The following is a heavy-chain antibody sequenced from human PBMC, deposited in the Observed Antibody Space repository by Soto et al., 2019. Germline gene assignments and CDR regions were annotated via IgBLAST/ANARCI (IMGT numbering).Heavy chain of an antibody. CDR3: AMGYSYAPFDP. CDR1: GFTFSSYA. Sequence: GGSLRLSCAASGFTFSSYAMSWVRQAPGKGLEWVSGISGSGDSTYYVDSVKGRFTISRDNSKNTLYVQMNSLRAEDTAIYYCAMGYSYAPFDPWGQGTLVTVS. V-gene: IGHV3-23*01. CDR2: ISGSGDST. J-gene: IGHJ5*02. D-gene: IGHD5-18*01.